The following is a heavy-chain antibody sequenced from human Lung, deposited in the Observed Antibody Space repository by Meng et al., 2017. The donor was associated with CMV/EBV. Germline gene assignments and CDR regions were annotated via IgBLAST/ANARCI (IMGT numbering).Heavy chain of an antibody. CDR1: GGNIISLS. D-gene: IGHD6-19*01. J-gene: IGHJ4*03. V-gene: IGHV1-24*01. CDR3: VTENLCSGGDYSDEY. Sequence: ASVXVSXXASGGNIISLSMRWVRQAPGKGLEWMGGFVRVDGETNYAQKFQGRVTFTEDRSTNTAYMELRSLTSADTAVYYCVTENLCSGGDYSDEYWGEGTXVTVSS. CDR2: FVRVDGET.